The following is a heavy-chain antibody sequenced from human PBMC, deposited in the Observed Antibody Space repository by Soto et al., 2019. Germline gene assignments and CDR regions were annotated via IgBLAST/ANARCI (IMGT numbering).Heavy chain of an antibody. CDR1: GASISSGDYY. D-gene: IGHD6-6*01. V-gene: IGHV4-30-4*01. J-gene: IGHJ4*02. CDR3: ARGRTYRSSSSDS. Sequence: PSETLSLTCTVSGASISSGDYYWSWIRQPPGKGLEWIGYIYYNGNTYFNPSLKSRVTIXXXXSXNXFXLXXXSVTXADTALYFCARGRTYRSSSSDSWGQGTMVTVSS. CDR2: IYYNGNT.